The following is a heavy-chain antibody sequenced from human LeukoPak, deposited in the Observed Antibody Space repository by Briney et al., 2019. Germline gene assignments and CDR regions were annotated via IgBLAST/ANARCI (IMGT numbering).Heavy chain of an antibody. D-gene: IGHD3-3*01. J-gene: IGHJ4*02. CDR1: GYTFTAYF. V-gene: IGHV1-69*13. CDR3: ARSPSPLRFLEWSHDY. Sequence: SVKVSCKASGYTFTAYFMHWVRQAPGQGLEWMGGIIPIFGTANYAQKFQGRVTITADESTSTAYMELSSLRSEDTAVYYCARSPSPLRFLEWSHDYWGQGTLVTVSS. CDR2: IIPIFGTA.